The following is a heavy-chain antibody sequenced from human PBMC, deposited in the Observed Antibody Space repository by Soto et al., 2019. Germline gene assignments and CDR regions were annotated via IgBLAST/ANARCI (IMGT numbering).Heavy chain of an antibody. V-gene: IGHV4-59*08. CDR3: ARLGGYYQALDH. J-gene: IGHJ4*02. CDR2: VYYTGTT. Sequence: SETLSLTCTVSGDSISPHYWTWVRRHPGKGLEWVGYVYYTGTTMYNPSIKSRLTISVDRSRNQVSLNLTSVTAADTAVYYCARLGGYYQALDHWSQGTLVTVSS. D-gene: IGHD3-3*01. CDR1: GDSISPHY.